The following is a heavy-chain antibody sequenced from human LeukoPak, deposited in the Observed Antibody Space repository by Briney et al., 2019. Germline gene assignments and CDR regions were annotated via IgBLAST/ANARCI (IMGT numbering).Heavy chain of an antibody. V-gene: IGHV3-48*01. D-gene: IGHD5-24*01. CDR3: ARDGQRWLQGAFDI. Sequence: GGSLRLSCAAAGFTFSSYSMNWVRQAPGKEREWVSYISSDSHTVYYPDSVKGRFTISRDNAKNSLHLQMHNLRVEDTAVYYCARDGQRWLQGAFDIWGQATMVTVSS. CDR1: GFTFSSYS. CDR2: ISSDSHTV. J-gene: IGHJ3*02.